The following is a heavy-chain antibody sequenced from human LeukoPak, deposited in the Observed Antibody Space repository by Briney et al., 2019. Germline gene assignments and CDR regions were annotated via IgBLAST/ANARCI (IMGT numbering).Heavy chain of an antibody. CDR1: GFTFSNYG. D-gene: IGHD5-12*01. CDR2: IWHDGIKQ. Sequence: GGSLRLSCATSGFTFSNYGLPWVRQAPGKGLEWVSVIWHDGIKQYYADSVQGRFTISRDNFKKTVYLQMSSLRAEDTAVYYCARRGHSGYDTLDYWGQGTLVIVSS. J-gene: IGHJ4*02. CDR3: ARRGHSGYDTLDY. V-gene: IGHV3-33*01.